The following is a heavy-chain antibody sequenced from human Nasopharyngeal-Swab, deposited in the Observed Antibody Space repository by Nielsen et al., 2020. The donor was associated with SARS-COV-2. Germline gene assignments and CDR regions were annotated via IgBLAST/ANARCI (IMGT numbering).Heavy chain of an antibody. CDR2: ISYDGSNK. J-gene: IGHJ6*02. D-gene: IGHD3-10*01. CDR1: GFTFSSYA. CDR3: AREAMVRGKPTIYYYYGMDV. V-gene: IGHV3-30-3*01. Sequence: GESLKISCAASGFTFSSYAMHWVRQAPGKGLEWVAVISYDGSNKYYADSVKGRFTISRDNPKNTLYLQMNSLRAEDTAVYYCAREAMVRGKPTIYYYYGMDVWGQGTTVTVSS.